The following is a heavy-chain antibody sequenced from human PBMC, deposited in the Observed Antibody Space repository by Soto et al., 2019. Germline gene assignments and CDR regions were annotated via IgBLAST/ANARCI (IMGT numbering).Heavy chain of an antibody. CDR1: GFTFSSST. Sequence: GGSLRLSCAASGFTFSSSTMNWVRQAPGKGLEWLSSITTSSNYIYYGDSVKGRFGISRDNAKNSLYLQMNSLRAEDTAVYYCATAPYYYGSGSLDYWGQGTLVTVSS. D-gene: IGHD3-10*01. J-gene: IGHJ4*02. CDR2: ITTSSNYI. CDR3: ATAPYYYGSGSLDY. V-gene: IGHV3-21*01.